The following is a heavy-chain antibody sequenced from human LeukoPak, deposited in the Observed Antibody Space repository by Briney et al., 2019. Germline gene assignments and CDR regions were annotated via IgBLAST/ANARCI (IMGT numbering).Heavy chain of an antibody. CDR3: ARQEAYCSSTSCYEPFDY. D-gene: IGHD2-2*01. CDR1: GGSISSSSYY. V-gene: IGHV4-39*01. J-gene: IGHJ4*02. CDR2: IYYSGST. Sequence: SETLSLTCTVSGGSISSSSYYWGWIRQPPGKGLEWIGSIYYSGSTYYNPSLKSRVTISVDTSKNQFSLKLSSVTAADTAVYYCARQEAYCSSTSCYEPFDYWGQGTLVTVSS.